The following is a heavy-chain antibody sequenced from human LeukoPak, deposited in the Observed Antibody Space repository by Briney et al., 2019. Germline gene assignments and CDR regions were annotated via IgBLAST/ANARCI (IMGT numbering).Heavy chain of an antibody. CDR3: ARGHYGLDV. V-gene: IGHV3-11*01. Sequence: GGSQRLSCAASGFTFSDHYMSWIRQTPGKGLEWVSYIYNSASNTYYADSVKGRFTISRDNAKNVLYLQMNNLRVEDTAVYYCARGHYGLDVWGQGTTVTVSS. J-gene: IGHJ6*02. CDR1: GFTFSDHY. CDR2: IYNSASNT.